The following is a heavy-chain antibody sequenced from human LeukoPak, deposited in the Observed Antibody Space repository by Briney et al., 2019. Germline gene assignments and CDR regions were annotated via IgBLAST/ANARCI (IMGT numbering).Heavy chain of an antibody. CDR3: AKGQGYSYGFVVGSSTGYYYGMGV. CDR2: ISWNSGSI. V-gene: IGHV3-9*01. D-gene: IGHD5-18*01. Sequence: GGSLRLSCAASGFTFSSYAMSWVRQAPGKGLEWVSGISWNSGSIGYADSVKGRFTISRDNAKNSLYLQMNSLRAEDTALYYCAKGQGYSYGFVVGSSTGYYYGMGVWGQGTTVTVSS. J-gene: IGHJ6*02. CDR1: GFTFSSYA.